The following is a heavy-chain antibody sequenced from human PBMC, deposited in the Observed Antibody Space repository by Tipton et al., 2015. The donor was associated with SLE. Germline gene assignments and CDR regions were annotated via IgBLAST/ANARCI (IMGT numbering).Heavy chain of an antibody. V-gene: IGHV4-34*01. J-gene: IGHJ2*01. CDR3: ARHRNWGLSYFEL. CDR1: GGSFSDYY. CDR2: INHSGST. D-gene: IGHD7-27*01. Sequence: TLSLTCAVYGGSFSDYYWTWIRQPPGKGLEWIGEINHSGSTNYNPSLKTRVTMSVDTSKNQFSLQLSSVTAADTAVYYCARHRNWGLSYFELWGRGTLVTVSS.